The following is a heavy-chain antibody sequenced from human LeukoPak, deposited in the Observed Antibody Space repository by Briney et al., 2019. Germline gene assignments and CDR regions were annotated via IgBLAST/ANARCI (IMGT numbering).Heavy chain of an antibody. Sequence: SETLSLTCAVSGGSISSSNWWSWVRQPPGKGLEWIGEIYHSGSTNYNPSLKSRVTISVDKSKNQFSLKLSSVTAADTAVYYCARVGHCSGGSCYAGFGWFDPWGQGTLVTVSS. D-gene: IGHD2-15*01. CDR1: GGSISSSNW. J-gene: IGHJ5*02. CDR3: ARVGHCSGGSCYAGFGWFDP. V-gene: IGHV4-4*02. CDR2: IYHSGST.